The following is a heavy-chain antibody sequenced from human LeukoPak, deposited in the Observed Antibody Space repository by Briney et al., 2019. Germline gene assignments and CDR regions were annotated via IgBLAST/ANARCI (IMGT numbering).Heavy chain of an antibody. CDR3: ARVSMVYADPGDYEDY. V-gene: IGHV3-11*04. J-gene: IGHJ4*02. CDR1: GFTFSDYY. D-gene: IGHD2-8*01. Sequence: GGSLRLSCEASGFTFSDYYMSWIRQAPGKGLEWVSYISSSGSTIYYADSVKGRFTISRDNTKNSLYLQMNTLRAEDTAVYYCARVSMVYADPGDYEDYWGQGTLVTVSS. CDR2: ISSSGSTI.